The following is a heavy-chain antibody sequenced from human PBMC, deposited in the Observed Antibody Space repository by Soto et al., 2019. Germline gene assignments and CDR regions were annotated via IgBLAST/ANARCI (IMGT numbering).Heavy chain of an antibody. Sequence: SETLSLTCCVSGGSISRSTCYWGWIRQPPGKGLEWIGDIYYSGNTFYNPSLKSRVTISVGTSENQFSLRLSSVTAADTAVYYCARHEGNGNVWPLDYWGQGILVTVSS. CDR2: IYYSGNT. J-gene: IGHJ4*02. V-gene: IGHV4-39*01. D-gene: IGHD2-8*01. CDR1: GGSISRSTCY. CDR3: ARHEGNGNVWPLDY.